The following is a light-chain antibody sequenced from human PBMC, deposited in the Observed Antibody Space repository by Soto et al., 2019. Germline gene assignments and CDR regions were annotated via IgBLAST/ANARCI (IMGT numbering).Light chain of an antibody. V-gene: IGLV2-14*01. J-gene: IGLJ2*01. CDR1: SSDVGGYNY. CDR2: GVS. Sequence: QSVLTQPASVSGSPGQSITISCTGTSSDVGGYNYVSWYQQHPGKAPKLMIYGVSNRPSGVSNRFSGSKSGNTASLTISGLQAEDEADYYCSSYTTSGSLVFGGGTKLTVL. CDR3: SSYTTSGSLV.